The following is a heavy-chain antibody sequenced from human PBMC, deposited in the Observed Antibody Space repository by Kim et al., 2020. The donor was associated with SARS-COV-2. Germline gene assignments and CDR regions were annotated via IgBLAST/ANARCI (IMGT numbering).Heavy chain of an antibody. D-gene: IGHD2-15*01. Sequence: GGSLRLSCVASGFSVSDNYMSWVCQAPGKGQRWVSITYSVGSTYSADSVKGRFPISRDNPRNKLHLQLNSLKAEDTAVYLYARLTLPSGAEDWFDPWGQGTLVTVSS. CDR3: ARLTLPSGAEDWFDP. V-gene: IGHV3-66*01. J-gene: IGHJ5*02. CDR2: TYSVGST. CDR1: GFSVSDNY.